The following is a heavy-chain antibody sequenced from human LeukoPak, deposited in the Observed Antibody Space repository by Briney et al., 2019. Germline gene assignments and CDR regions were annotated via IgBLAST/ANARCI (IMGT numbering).Heavy chain of an antibody. J-gene: IGHJ4*02. Sequence: GASVKVSCKASGYTFTSYGISWVRQAPGQGLEWMGWISAYNGNTNYAQKLQGRVTMTTDTSTSTAYMELRSLRSDDTAVYYCARDPRAFTIFGVPMAGNDYWGQGTLVTVSS. D-gene: IGHD3-3*01. CDR1: GYTFTSYG. V-gene: IGHV1-18*01. CDR2: ISAYNGNT. CDR3: ARDPRAFTIFGVPMAGNDY.